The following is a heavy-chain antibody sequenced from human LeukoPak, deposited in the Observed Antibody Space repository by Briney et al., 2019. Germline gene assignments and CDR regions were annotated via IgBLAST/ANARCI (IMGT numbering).Heavy chain of an antibody. V-gene: IGHV1-24*01. CDR3: ATASHIRLGELSLFGPFDP. CDR1: GYTLTELS. J-gene: IGHJ5*02. CDR2: FDPEDGET. D-gene: IGHD3-16*02. Sequence: GASVKVSCKVSGYTLTELSMHWVRQAPGKGLEWMGGFDPEDGETIYAQKFQGRVTMTEDTSTDTAYMELSSLRSEDTAVYYCATASHIRLGELSLFGPFDPWGQGTLATVSS.